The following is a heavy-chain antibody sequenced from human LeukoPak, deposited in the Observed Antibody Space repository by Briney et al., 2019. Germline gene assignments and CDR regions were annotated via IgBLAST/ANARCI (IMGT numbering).Heavy chain of an antibody. Sequence: SQTLSLTCTVSSGSISSGGYYWSWIRRHPGKGLEWIGYIYYSGSTYYNPSLKSRVTISVDTSKNQFSLKLSSVTAADTAVYYCATYLWGSYRHDYWGQGTLVTVSS. CDR2: IYYSGST. J-gene: IGHJ4*02. CDR1: SGSISSGGYY. CDR3: ATYLWGSYRHDY. V-gene: IGHV4-31*03. D-gene: IGHD3-16*02.